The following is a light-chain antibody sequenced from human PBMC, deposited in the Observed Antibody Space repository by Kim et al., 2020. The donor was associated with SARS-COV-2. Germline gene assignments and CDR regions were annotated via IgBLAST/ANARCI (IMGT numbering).Light chain of an antibody. Sequence: QSALTQPASVSGFPGQSITISCTGISSYVGSYNLVSWYQQHPGKAPKLMIYEVSKRPSGVSNRFSGSKSGNMAALTISGLQAEDEADYYCCSYAGSSTPVVFGGETQLTVL. J-gene: IGLJ2*01. V-gene: IGLV2-23*02. CDR3: CSYAGSSTPVV. CDR2: EVS. CDR1: SSYVGSYNL.